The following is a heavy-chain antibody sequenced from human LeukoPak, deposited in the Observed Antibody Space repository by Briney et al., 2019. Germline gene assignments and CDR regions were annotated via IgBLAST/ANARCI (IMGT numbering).Heavy chain of an antibody. Sequence: GRSLRLSCAGSGFTFGDFAISWVGQAPGKGLEWVSFIRSNAYGGTTEYAASMKGRFSISRDDSKSIAYLQMNSLKTENTAVYYCGLNYYDSLGFDNWGQGTLVNVSS. CDR2: IRSNAYGGTT. CDR1: GFTFGDFA. J-gene: IGHJ4*02. D-gene: IGHD3-22*01. CDR3: GLNYYDSLGFDN. V-gene: IGHV3-49*04.